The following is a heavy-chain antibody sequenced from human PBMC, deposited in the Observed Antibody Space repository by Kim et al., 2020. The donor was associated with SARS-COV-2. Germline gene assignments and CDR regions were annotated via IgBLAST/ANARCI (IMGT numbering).Heavy chain of an antibody. Sequence: GGSLRLSCAASGFTFSSYWMNWVRQAPEKGLEWVANIKQDGSEKYYVDSVKGRFTISRDNAKNSLYLQMNSLRAEDTAVYYCAREISRGKMYKWFDPWGQGILVTVSS. V-gene: IGHV3-7*03. D-gene: IGHD3-3*01. CDR3: AREISRGKMYKWFDP. CDR1: GFTFSSYW. J-gene: IGHJ5*02. CDR2: IKQDGSEK.